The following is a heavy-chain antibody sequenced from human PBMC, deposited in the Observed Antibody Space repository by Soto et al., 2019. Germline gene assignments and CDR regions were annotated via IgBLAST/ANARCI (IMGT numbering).Heavy chain of an antibody. V-gene: IGHV3-23*01. CDR1: VFTFISYS. D-gene: IGHD6-13*01. J-gene: IGHJ5*02. Sequence: HPWLSXRLSCASSVFTFISYSIIWFRHAPGKGLECVSAISGSGGSTYYADSVKGRFNISRDNSKNTLYLQMNSLRAEDTAVYYCYLPGYSSSWENWLDTWGQGTLVKVYS. CDR2: ISGSGGST. CDR3: YLPGYSSSWENWLDT.